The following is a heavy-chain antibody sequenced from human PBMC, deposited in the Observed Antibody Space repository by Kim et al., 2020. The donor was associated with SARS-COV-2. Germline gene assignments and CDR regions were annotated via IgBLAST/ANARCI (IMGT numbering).Heavy chain of an antibody. V-gene: IGHV3-23*01. J-gene: IGHJ4*01. CDR2: VGGTDAGT. CDR3: AKGEGVSAPTSRIWGH. Sequence: GGSLRLSCAASGFSLNSYAMAWVRQAPGKGLEWVSTVGGTDAGTYYADSVKGRFTISTDNSKNTLFLQMNSLRVEDTAVYFCAKGEGVSAPTSRIWGHWGHGTRLPASS. CDR1: GFSLNSYA. D-gene: IGHD2-8*01.